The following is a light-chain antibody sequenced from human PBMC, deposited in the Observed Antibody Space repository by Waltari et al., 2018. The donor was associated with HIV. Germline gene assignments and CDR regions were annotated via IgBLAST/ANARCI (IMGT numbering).Light chain of an antibody. CDR1: QSISTF. V-gene: IGKV1-39*01. Sequence: DIQMTQSPSSLSASLGDTVTITCRASQSISTFLRWYQQKPGKAPNRLIYCASTLQDRVPPRLSGGGAGTDFTLTISSLQSEDFVTCYCQQSNTSPQPFGRGTKVEI. CDR3: QQSNTSPQP. J-gene: IGKJ3*01. CDR2: CAS.